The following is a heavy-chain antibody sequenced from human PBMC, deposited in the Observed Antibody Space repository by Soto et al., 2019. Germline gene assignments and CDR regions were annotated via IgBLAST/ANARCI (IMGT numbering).Heavy chain of an antibody. Sequence: QVQLVQSGAEVKKPGSSVKVSCKASGGTFSSYAISWVRQAPGQGLEWMGGIIPIFGTANYAQKFQGRVTITADESTSTAYMELSSLRSEDTAVYYCARAKGEQLWGDYYYGMDVWGQGTTVTVSS. CDR2: IIPIFGTA. J-gene: IGHJ6*02. V-gene: IGHV1-69*01. CDR3: ARAKGEQLWGDYYYGMDV. CDR1: GGTFSSYA. D-gene: IGHD5-18*01.